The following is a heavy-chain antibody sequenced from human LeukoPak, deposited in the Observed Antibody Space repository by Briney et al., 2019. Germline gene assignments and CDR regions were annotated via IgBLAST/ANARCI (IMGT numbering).Heavy chain of an antibody. CDR3: ARGGVSQDYFDY. V-gene: IGHV3-21*01. D-gene: IGHD6-13*01. CDR2: ISSSSSYI. Sequence: GGSLRLSCAASGFTFSSYSMNWVRQAPGKGLEWVSSISSSSSYIYYADSVKGQFTMSRDNAKNSLYLQMNSLRAEDTAVYYCARGGVSQDYFDYWGQGTLVTVSS. CDR1: GFTFSSYS. J-gene: IGHJ4*02.